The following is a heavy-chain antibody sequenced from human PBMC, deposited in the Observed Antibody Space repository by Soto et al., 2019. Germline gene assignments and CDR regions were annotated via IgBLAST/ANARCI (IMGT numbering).Heavy chain of an antibody. Sequence: ASVKVSCKASGYTFTSYGISWVRQAPGQGLEWMGWISAYNGNTNYAQKLQGRVTMTTDTSTSTAYMELRSLRSDDTAVYYCARDYDFWSGYNARDYYYGMDVSGQGTTVTVSS. CDR1: GYTFTSYG. J-gene: IGHJ6*02. CDR2: ISAYNGNT. CDR3: ARDYDFWSGYNARDYYYGMDV. D-gene: IGHD3-3*01. V-gene: IGHV1-18*01.